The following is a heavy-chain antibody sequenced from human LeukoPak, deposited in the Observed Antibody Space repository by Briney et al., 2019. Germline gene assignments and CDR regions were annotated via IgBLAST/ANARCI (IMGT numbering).Heavy chain of an antibody. CDR1: GFTFRSYD. Sequence: AGGSLRLSCAASGFTFRSYDMTWVRQAPGKGLEWVSYISSSGSTIDYADSVKGRFTISRDNAKNSLYLQMDSLRAEDTAVYYCARGTVSGSRVFDYWGQGTLVTVSS. CDR3: ARGTVSGSRVFDY. CDR2: ISSSGSTI. V-gene: IGHV3-48*03. J-gene: IGHJ4*02. D-gene: IGHD1-26*01.